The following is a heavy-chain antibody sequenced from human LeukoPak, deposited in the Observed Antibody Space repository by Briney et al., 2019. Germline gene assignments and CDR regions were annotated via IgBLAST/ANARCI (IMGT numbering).Heavy chain of an antibody. V-gene: IGHV3-7*03. CDR1: GFTFSSYW. CDR2: IKQDGSEK. J-gene: IGHJ4*02. D-gene: IGHD6-19*01. CDR3: ARDLYSSGWYSAETYYFDY. Sequence: RGSLRLSCAASGFTFSSYWMSWVRQAPGKGLEWVANIKQDGSEKYYVDSVKGRFTISRDNAKNSLYLQMNSLRAEDTAVYYCARDLYSSGWYSAETYYFDYWGQGTLVTVSS.